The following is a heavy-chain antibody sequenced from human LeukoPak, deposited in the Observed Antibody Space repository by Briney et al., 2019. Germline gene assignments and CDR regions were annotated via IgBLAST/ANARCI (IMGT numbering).Heavy chain of an antibody. CDR1: GGSFSGYY. CDR3: ASHTAPIDY. J-gene: IGHJ4*02. CDR2: INHSGST. V-gene: IGHV4-34*01. D-gene: IGHD5-18*01. Sequence: SETLSLTCAVYGGSFSGYYWSWIRQPPGKGLEWIGEINHSGSTNYNPSLKSRVTISVDTSKNQFSLKLSSVTAADTAVYYCASHTAPIDYWGQGTLVTVSS.